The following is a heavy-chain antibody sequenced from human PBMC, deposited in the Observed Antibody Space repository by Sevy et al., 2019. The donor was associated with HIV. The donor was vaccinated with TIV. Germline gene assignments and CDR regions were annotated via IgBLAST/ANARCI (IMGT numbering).Heavy chain of an antibody. Sequence: GGSLRLSCAASGFTVSSNYMSWVRQAPGKGLEWVSLIYSGGTTYYADSVKGRFTISRDNSKNTLYLQMNSLRAEDTAVYYCARGNCSGGSCYRYYHYYYMDVWGTGTTVTVSS. CDR1: GFTVSSNY. CDR2: IYSGGTT. V-gene: IGHV3-53*01. D-gene: IGHD2-15*01. CDR3: ARGNCSGGSCYRYYHYYYMDV. J-gene: IGHJ6*03.